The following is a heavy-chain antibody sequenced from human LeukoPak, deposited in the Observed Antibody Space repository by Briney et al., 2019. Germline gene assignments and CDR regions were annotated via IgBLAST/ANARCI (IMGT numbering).Heavy chain of an antibody. Sequence: SETLSLTCAVYGGSFSGYYWSWIRQPPGKGLEWIGEINHSGSTNYNPSLKSRVTISVDTSKNQFSLKLSSVTAADTAVYYCVRDIAVAGTRDAPDAFDIWGQGTMVTVSS. J-gene: IGHJ3*02. CDR2: INHSGST. D-gene: IGHD6-19*01. CDR1: GGSFSGYY. CDR3: VRDIAVAGTRDAPDAFDI. V-gene: IGHV4-34*01.